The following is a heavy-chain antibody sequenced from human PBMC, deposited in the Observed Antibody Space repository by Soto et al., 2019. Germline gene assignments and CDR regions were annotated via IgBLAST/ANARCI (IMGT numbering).Heavy chain of an antibody. Sequence: SETLSLTCTVSGGSISSGDYYWSWIRQPPGKGLEWIGYIYYSGSTYYNPSLKSRVTISVDTSKNQFSLKLSSVTAADTAVYYCARDYYDSSGYEKYNWFDPWGQGTLVTSPQ. V-gene: IGHV4-30-4*01. CDR1: GGSISSGDYY. J-gene: IGHJ5*02. CDR3: ARDYYDSSGYEKYNWFDP. CDR2: IYYSGST. D-gene: IGHD3-22*01.